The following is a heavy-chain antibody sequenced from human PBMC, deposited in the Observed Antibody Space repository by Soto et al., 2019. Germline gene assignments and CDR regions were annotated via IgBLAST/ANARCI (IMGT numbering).Heavy chain of an antibody. Sequence: SETLSLTCTVSGGSISSYYWSWIRQPPGKGLEWIGYMYHSGSTYYNPSLKSRVTISIDRSKNQFSLKLSSVTAADTAVYYCARAERAAGYFDYWGQGTLVTVSS. D-gene: IGHD6-13*01. CDR3: ARAERAAGYFDY. V-gene: IGHV4-59*01. CDR1: GGSISSYY. J-gene: IGHJ4*02. CDR2: MYHSGST.